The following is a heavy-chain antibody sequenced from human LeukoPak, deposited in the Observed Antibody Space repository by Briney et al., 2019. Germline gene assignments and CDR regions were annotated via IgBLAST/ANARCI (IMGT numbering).Heavy chain of an antibody. Sequence: PSETLSLTCAVSGGSISSSNWWSWVRQPPGKGLEWIGEIYHSGSTYYNPSLKSRVTISVDTSKNQFSLKLSSVTAADTAVYYCARDIYYYDSSGFYGMDVWGKGTTVTVSS. CDR3: ARDIYYYDSSGFYGMDV. V-gene: IGHV4-4*02. CDR1: GGSISSSNW. J-gene: IGHJ6*04. CDR2: IYHSGST. D-gene: IGHD3-22*01.